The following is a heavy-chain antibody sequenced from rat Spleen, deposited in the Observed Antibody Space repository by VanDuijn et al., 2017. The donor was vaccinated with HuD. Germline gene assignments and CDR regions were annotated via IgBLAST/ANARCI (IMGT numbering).Heavy chain of an antibody. V-gene: IGHV5-31*01. CDR3: TTGVY. Sequence: EVHLVESGGGLVHPGRSLKLSCVTSGFTFNYYWMTWIRQAPGKGLEWVASISTGGGNTYYRDSVKGRFTISRDNAKSTLYLQMDSLRSEDTATYYCTTGVYWGQGVMVTVSS. J-gene: IGHJ2*01. CDR1: GFTFNYYW. CDR2: ISTGGGNT.